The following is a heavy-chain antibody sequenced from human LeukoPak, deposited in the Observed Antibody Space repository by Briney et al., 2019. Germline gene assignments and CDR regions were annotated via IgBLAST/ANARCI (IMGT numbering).Heavy chain of an antibody. D-gene: IGHD6-6*01. CDR3: ERSSAGRVDY. Sequence: SGTLSLTCTVSGGSIRSSGYYWGWVRQPPGKGLEWIGSMDYSGTSYYNPSPSLKSRVIVSVDTSKSQFSLKLNSVTAADTAMYYCERSSAGRVDYWGQGILVIVSS. CDR1: GGSIRSSGYY. CDR2: MDYSGTS. J-gene: IGHJ4*02. V-gene: IGHV4-39*01.